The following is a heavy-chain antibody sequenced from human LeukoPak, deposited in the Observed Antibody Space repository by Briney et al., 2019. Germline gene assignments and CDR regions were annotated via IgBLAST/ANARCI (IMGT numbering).Heavy chain of an antibody. CDR1: GGTFTSST. J-gene: IGHJ5*02. CDR3: AKNEALLYWFDP. CDR2: IIPIFGTA. Sequence: ASVKVSCRAPGGTFTSSTTNGVRKAPGQGLEWMGGIIPIFGTANNAQKFQDRVTITADESTRTAYMERSSLRSEDTAVYYCAKNEALLYWFDPWGQGTLVTVSS. D-gene: IGHD2/OR15-2a*01. V-gene: IGHV1-69*13.